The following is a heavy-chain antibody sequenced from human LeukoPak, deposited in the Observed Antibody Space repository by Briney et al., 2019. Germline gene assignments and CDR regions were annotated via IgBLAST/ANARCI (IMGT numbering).Heavy chain of an antibody. V-gene: IGHV4-34*01. Sequence: SETLSLTCAVYGGSFSGDYWSWIRQPPGKGLEWIGEINHSGSTNYNPSLTSRVTITVDTSKTQFSLKLSSVPAADTAVYYCARGVVYCSSTSCPVDYWGQGTLVTVSS. CDR3: ARGVVYCSSTSCPVDY. CDR2: INHSGST. CDR1: GGSFSGDY. D-gene: IGHD2-2*01. J-gene: IGHJ4*02.